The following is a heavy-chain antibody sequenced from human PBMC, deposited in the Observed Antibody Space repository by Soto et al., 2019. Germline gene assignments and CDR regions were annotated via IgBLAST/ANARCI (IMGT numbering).Heavy chain of an antibody. CDR3: GKERRGSGWSVCNF. CDR1: GFPFSHYA. CDR2: ISGSGDSA. D-gene: IGHD6-19*01. J-gene: IGHJ4*02. Sequence: XESLLLSCTASGFPFSHYAMNWVRQGPGTRLEWVADISGSGDSARYADSVRGRFTISRDNSRDTLYLQMNSLRVDDTAVYYCGKERRGSGWSVCNFWGQGALVTVSS. V-gene: IGHV3-23*01.